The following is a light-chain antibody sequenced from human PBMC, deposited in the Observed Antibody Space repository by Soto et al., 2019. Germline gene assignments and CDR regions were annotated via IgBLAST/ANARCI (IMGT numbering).Light chain of an antibody. J-gene: IGKJ1*01. CDR3: QQYGSSPHT. V-gene: IGKV3-20*01. CDR1: QSVSSSH. Sequence: EIVLTQSPGTLSLSPGDRATLSCRASQSVSSSHLAWYQQKPGQAPRLLIYGASSRATGIPDRFSGSGSGTDFTLTISRLEPEDFAVYYCQQYGSSPHTFGQGNKVEIK. CDR2: GAS.